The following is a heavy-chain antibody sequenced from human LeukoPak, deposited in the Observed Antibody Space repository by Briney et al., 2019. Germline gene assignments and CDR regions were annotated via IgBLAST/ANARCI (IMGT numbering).Heavy chain of an antibody. Sequence: GGALRLSCAASVFHLSNKHVTWVRRTTAKGLEWVSTICGSGALTYYADSVKGRFTISSDNPKNTLYLQMNRLRGEDTALYYCAKMKAWGQYSSRSLLYLAYWGRGTLLTVS. J-gene: IGHJ4*02. CDR1: VFHLSNKH. CDR2: ICGSGALT. CDR3: AKMKAWGQYSSRSLLYLAY. V-gene: IGHV3-23*01. D-gene: IGHD4-11*01.